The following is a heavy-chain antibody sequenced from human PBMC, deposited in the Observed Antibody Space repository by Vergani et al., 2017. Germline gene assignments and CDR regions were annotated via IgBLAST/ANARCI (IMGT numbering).Heavy chain of an antibody. J-gene: IGHJ5*02. CDR1: NDSVSTTFYY. CDR2: IYYSGST. Sequence: QVQLQESGPGLVKPSETLSLTCTVSNDSVSTTFYYWGWIRQTPGKGLEWIGSIYYSGSTYYNPSLESRVTMSVDTSKSQFSLKLSSVTAADTAVYYWTRHWAVVAANNWLDPWGQGTLVTVSS. CDR3: TRHWAVVAANNWLDP. D-gene: IGHD2-15*01. V-gene: IGHV4-39*01.